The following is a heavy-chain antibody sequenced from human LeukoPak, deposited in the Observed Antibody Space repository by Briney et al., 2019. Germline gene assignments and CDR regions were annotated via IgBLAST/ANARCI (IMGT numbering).Heavy chain of an antibody. CDR3: ARSGTGGSCYSCFDY. CDR1: GFTFSSYS. D-gene: IGHD2-15*01. Sequence: GGSLRLSCAASGFTFSSYSMNWVRQAPGKGLEWVSSISSSSSYIYYADSVKGRFTISRDNAKNSLYLQMNSLRAEDTAVYYCARSGTGGSCYSCFDYWGQGTLVTVSS. CDR2: ISSSSSYI. J-gene: IGHJ4*02. V-gene: IGHV3-21*01.